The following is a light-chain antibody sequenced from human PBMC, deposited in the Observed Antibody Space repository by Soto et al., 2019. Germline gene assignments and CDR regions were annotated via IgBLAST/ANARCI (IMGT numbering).Light chain of an antibody. Sequence: QSVLTQPASVSGSPGQSITISCTGTSSDIGGYNYVSWYQQLPGKVPKLIIYDVSNRPSGVSDRFSGSKSGTAASLTISGLQAEDEGDYYCSSYTSTSTLYVFVTGTKLNVL. J-gene: IGLJ1*01. CDR1: SSDIGGYNY. CDR2: DVS. V-gene: IGLV2-14*03. CDR3: SSYTSTSTLYV.